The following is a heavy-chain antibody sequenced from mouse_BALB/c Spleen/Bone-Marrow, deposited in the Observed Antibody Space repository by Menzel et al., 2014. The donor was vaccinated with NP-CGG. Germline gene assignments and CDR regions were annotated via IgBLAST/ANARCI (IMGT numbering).Heavy chain of an antibody. J-gene: IGHJ2*01. CDR3: ARSGFDY. CDR2: INPSTGYT. Sequence: VQLQQSGAELAKPGASVKMSCKASDYTFTSYWMHWVKQRPGQGLERIGYINPSTGYTAYNQKFKDKATLTADKSSSTAYTQLSSLTSEDSAVYYCARSGFDYWGQGTTFTVSS. CDR1: DYTFTSYW. V-gene: IGHV1-7*01. D-gene: IGHD4-1*01.